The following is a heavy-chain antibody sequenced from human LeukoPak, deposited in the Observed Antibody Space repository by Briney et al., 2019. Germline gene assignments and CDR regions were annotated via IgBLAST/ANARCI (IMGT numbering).Heavy chain of an antibody. CDR3: AKDWRNYDFWSGQGGYYYYYMDV. Sequence: SVKVSCKASGGTFSSYAISWVRQAPGQGLEWKGGIIPIFGTANYAQKFQGRVTITTDESTSTAYMELSSLRSEDTAVYYCAKDWRNYDFWSGQGGYYYYYMDVWGKGTTVTVSS. V-gene: IGHV1-69*05. D-gene: IGHD3-3*01. CDR1: GGTFSSYA. J-gene: IGHJ6*03. CDR2: IIPIFGTA.